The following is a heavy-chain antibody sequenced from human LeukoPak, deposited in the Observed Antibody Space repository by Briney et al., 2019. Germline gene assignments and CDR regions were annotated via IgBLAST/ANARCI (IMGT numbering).Heavy chain of an antibody. Sequence: KPSETLSLTCTVSGGSISSYYWSWIRQPPGKGLEWIGYIYYSGSTNYNPSLKSRVTISVDTSKNQFSLKLSSVTAADTAVYYCASGIAVAGPSDYWGQGTLVTVSS. V-gene: IGHV4-59*01. D-gene: IGHD6-19*01. CDR2: IYYSGST. J-gene: IGHJ4*02. CDR1: GGSISSYY. CDR3: ASGIAVAGPSDY.